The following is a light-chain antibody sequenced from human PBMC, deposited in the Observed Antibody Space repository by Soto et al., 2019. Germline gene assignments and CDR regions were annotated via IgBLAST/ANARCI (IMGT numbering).Light chain of an antibody. CDR1: QSISNW. Sequence: DIEMTQSPSTVAPSVGERFTIICRASQSISNWLAWYQQKPGTAPKLLIYHASSLESGVPSRFSGSGSGTEFTLTISSLEPDDFATYYCQQYNSYSFGQGTKVDI. J-gene: IGKJ1*01. V-gene: IGKV1-5*02. CDR3: QQYNSYS. CDR2: HAS.